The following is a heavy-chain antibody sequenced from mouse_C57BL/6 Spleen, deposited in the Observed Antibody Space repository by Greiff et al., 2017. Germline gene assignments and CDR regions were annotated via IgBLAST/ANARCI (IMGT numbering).Heavy chain of an antibody. J-gene: IGHJ1*03. CDR2: IYPGDGDT. Sequence: QVQLQQSGPELVKPGASVKISCKASGYAFSSSWMNWLKQRPGKGLEWIGRIYPGDGDTNYNGKFKGKATLTADKSSSTAYMQLSSLTSEASAVXFCSRGPYYYGSSYGYFDGWGTGTTVTVAS. CDR3: SRGPYYYGSSYGYFDG. CDR1: GYAFSSSW. D-gene: IGHD1-1*01. V-gene: IGHV1-82*01.